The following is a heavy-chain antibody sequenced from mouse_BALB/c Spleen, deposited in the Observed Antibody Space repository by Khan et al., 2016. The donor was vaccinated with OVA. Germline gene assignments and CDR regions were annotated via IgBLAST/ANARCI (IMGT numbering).Heavy chain of an antibody. D-gene: IGHD2-3*01. CDR3: TRPAYDGYYDY. CDR2: ISSYSGNT. J-gene: IGHJ2*01. Sequence: QVQLQQPGPALVRPGVSVKISCKGTGYTFTDYAMHWVKQSHAKSLEWIGLISSYSGNTNYNQKFKGKATMTVDKSSSTAYMELARLTSEDSAICYCTRPAYDGYYDYWGQGTTLTVSS. V-gene: IGHV1S137*01. CDR1: GYTFTDYA.